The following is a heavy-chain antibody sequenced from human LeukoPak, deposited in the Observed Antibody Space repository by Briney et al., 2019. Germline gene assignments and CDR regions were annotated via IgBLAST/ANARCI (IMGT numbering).Heavy chain of an antibody. J-gene: IGHJ3*02. CDR2: IRSRANSYAT. CDR3: TRANGWDAFDI. Sequence: PGGSLKLSCAASGFTFSGSTMQWVRQASGKGLEWVGRIRSRANSYATAYAASVRGRFTISRDDSKKMAYLQMNNLKTEDTAMYYCTRANGWDAFDIWGQGTMVTVSS. CDR1: GFTFSGST. D-gene: IGHD6-19*01. V-gene: IGHV3-73*01.